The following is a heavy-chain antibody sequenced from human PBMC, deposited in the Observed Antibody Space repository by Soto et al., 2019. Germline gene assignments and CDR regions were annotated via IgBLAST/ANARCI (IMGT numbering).Heavy chain of an antibody. CDR2: ISGSGGST. CDR1: GFTFNSYA. D-gene: IGHD3-9*01. Sequence: GGSLRLSCAASGFTFNSYAMSWVRQAPGKGLEWVSTISGSGGSTYYADSVKGRFTISRDSSNNTLYLQMNSLRAEDTAVYYCAKGLYYDILTGYDAFDIWGQGTMVTVSS. CDR3: AKGLYYDILTGYDAFDI. V-gene: IGHV3-23*01. J-gene: IGHJ3*02.